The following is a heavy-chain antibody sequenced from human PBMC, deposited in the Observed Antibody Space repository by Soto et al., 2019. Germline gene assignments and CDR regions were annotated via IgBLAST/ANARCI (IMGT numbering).Heavy chain of an antibody. CDR1: GGSLSSSSYY. CDR2: IYYSGST. CDR3: ARHWEGGVIDY. D-gene: IGHD3-16*01. Sequence: QLQLQESGPGLVKPSETVSLTCTVSGGSLSSSSYYWVWIRQPPGKWLEWLGSIYYSGSTYYNPSLKCRVTISVDTSENQVALMLSSVTAADTAVFYCARHWEGGVIDYWGQGTLVTVSS. V-gene: IGHV4-39*01. J-gene: IGHJ4*02.